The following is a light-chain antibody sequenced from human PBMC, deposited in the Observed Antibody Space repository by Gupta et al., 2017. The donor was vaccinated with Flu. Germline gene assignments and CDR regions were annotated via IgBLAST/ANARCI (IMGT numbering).Light chain of an antibody. CDR1: VSNIGVNA. Sequence: QSVLTKPPSASGTPGQRVTNSCPGSVSNIGVNAVGWYQHLPVTSPKLLVFGNTYRPSGVPDRFSGSKSGTSASLAISGLQSEDEADYFCAVWDDRLNGVAFGGGTKLTVL. J-gene: IGLJ2*01. CDR2: GNT. CDR3: AVWDDRLNGVA. V-gene: IGLV1-44*01.